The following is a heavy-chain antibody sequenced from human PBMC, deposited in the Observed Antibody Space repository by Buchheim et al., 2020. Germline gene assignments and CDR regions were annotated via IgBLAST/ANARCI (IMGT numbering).Heavy chain of an antibody. J-gene: IGHJ5*02. CDR2: IYYSGST. CDR1: GGSISSYY. V-gene: IGHV4-59*08. D-gene: IGHD6-19*01. Sequence: QVQLQESGPGLVKPSETLSLTCTVSGGSISSYYWSWIRQPPGKGLEWLGYIYYSGSTNYNPSLKRRVTISVDTSKNQFSLKLSSVTAADTAVYYCARQYSSGWYIGDRRGGSGWFDPWGQGTL. CDR3: ARQYSSGWYIGDRRGGSGWFDP.